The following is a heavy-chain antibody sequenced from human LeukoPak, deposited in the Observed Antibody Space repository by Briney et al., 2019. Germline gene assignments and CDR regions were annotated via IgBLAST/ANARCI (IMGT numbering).Heavy chain of an antibody. Sequence: SETLSLTCTVSGGSVSSGSYYWSWIRQPPGKGLEWIGYIYYSGSTNYNPSLKSRVTISVDTSKNQFSLKLSSVTAADTAVYYCARIVVPAVPDYYYYGMDVWCQGTTVTVSS. V-gene: IGHV4-61*01. J-gene: IGHJ6*02. CDR1: GGSVSSGSYY. D-gene: IGHD2-2*01. CDR2: IYYSGST. CDR3: ARIVVPAVPDYYYYGMDV.